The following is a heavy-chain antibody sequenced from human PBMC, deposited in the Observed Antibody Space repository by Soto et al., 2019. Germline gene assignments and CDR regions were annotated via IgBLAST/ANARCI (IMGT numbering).Heavy chain of an antibody. Sequence: EVQLVESGGGLVKPGGSLRLSCAASGFTLSNAWMNWVRQAPGKGLEWVGRIKSKPDGGTTEYAAPVKGRFTISREDSKNMLYMQMNSLKTEDTAVYYCSTDPVGYHDILTGYHTVDYWGQGTLVTVSS. J-gene: IGHJ4*02. V-gene: IGHV3-15*07. CDR1: GFTLSNAW. D-gene: IGHD3-9*01. CDR3: STDPVGYHDILTGYHTVDY. CDR2: IKSKPDGGTT.